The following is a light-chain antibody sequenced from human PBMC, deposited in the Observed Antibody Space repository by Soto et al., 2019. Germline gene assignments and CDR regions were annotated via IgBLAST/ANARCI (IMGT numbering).Light chain of an antibody. J-gene: IGLJ1*01. CDR2: EGS. CDR1: SSDVGSYNS. CDR3: CSYAGNPYV. V-gene: IGLV2-23*01. Sequence: QSVLTEPACVSGSPGQSIAISCTGTSSDVGSYNSVSWYQQHPGKAPKLMIYEGSKRPSGVSDRFSGSKSGNTASLTISGLQAEDEADYYCCSYAGNPYVFGTGTKVTVL.